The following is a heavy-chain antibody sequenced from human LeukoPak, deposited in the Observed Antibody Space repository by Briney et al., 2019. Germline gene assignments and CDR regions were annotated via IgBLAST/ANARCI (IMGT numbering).Heavy chain of an antibody. CDR3: VREAQMSTMWEIGALDAFDL. D-gene: IGHD5-24*01. CDR1: GFTFDDYY. CDR2: INSAGYSM. Sequence: PGRSLRLSCAASGFTFDDYYMTWIRQSPGKGLEWISSINSAGYSMSYSDSVQGRFTISRDNAKNALYLQMNSLRADDTAIYYCVREAQMSTMWEIGALDAFDLWGQGTMVTVSS. V-gene: IGHV3-11*04. J-gene: IGHJ3*01.